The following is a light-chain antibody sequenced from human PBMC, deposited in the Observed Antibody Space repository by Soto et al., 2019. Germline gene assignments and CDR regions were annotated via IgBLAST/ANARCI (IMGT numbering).Light chain of an antibody. Sequence: EIVLTQSPATLSLSPGERATLSCRASQSIGLAIAWYQHKPGQAPRLLIFDASQRATGIPARFRGSGSGTDFTLTISSLQSEDFAVYYCQQYNNWPLTFGQGTKVDIK. CDR3: QQYNNWPLT. CDR2: DAS. V-gene: IGKV3-11*01. CDR1: QSIGLA. J-gene: IGKJ1*01.